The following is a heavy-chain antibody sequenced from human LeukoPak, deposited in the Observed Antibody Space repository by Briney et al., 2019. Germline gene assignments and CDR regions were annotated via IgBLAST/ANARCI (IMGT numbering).Heavy chain of an antibody. V-gene: IGHV3-21*04. J-gene: IGHJ6*03. CDR2: IRISNSYK. Sequence: GGSLRLSCAASGFIFSSYSMNWVRQAPGKGLEWVSSIRISNSYKYYADSVKGRFTISRDNAKNSLYLQMNSLRAEDTAVYFCARGRVSSSTWYSTYYYYFYMDVWGKGTTVTVSS. D-gene: IGHD6-13*01. CDR1: GFIFSSYS. CDR3: ARGRVSSSTWYSTYYYYFYMDV.